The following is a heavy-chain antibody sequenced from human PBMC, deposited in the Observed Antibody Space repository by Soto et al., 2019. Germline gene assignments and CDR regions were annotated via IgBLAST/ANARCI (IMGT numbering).Heavy chain of an antibody. J-gene: IGHJ4*02. CDR3: ARDTGGSYDY. V-gene: IGHV3-72*01. CDR2: SRNKANSYNT. D-gene: IGHD1-26*01. CDR1: GFTFSDYY. Sequence: EVQLVESGGGLVQPGGSLRLSCAASGFTFSDYYMDWVRQVPGKGLEWVGRSRNKANSYNTEYAASVKGRLSISRDGSKDSMYLQMNSLKTEDTAVYYCARDTGGSYDYWGQGALVTVSS.